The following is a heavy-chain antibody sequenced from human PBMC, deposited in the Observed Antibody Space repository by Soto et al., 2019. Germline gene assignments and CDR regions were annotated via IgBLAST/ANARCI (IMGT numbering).Heavy chain of an antibody. CDR2: ISYDGSNK. D-gene: IGHD1-26*01. V-gene: IGHV3-30-3*01. J-gene: IGHJ4*02. CDR1: GFTFSSYA. CDR3: ARDLWHRELLPDY. Sequence: QVQLVESGGGVVQPGRSLRLSCAASGFTFSSYAMHWVRQAPGKGLEWVAVISYDGSNKYYADSVKGRFTISRDNSKNTLYLQMNSLRAEDTAVYYCARDLWHRELLPDYWGQGTLVTVSS.